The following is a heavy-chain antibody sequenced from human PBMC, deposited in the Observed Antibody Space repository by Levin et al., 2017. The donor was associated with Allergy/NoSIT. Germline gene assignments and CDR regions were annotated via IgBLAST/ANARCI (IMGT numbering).Heavy chain of an antibody. D-gene: IGHD6-19*01. Sequence: ASVKVSCKASGYTFTSYGISWVRQAPGQGLEWMGWISAYNGNTNYAQKLQGRVTMTTDTSTSTAYMELRSLRSDDTAVYYCARHPGGGWDLHYFDYWGQGTLVTVSS. CDR2: ISAYNGNT. CDR1: GYTFTSYG. J-gene: IGHJ4*02. CDR3: ARHPGGGWDLHYFDY. V-gene: IGHV1-18*01.